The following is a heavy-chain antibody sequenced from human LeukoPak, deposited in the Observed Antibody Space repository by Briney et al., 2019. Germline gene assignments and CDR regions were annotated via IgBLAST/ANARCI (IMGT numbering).Heavy chain of an antibody. CDR3: ARDRGDGYNYYFDY. V-gene: IGHV1-18*01. CDR1: GYTFTNYG. D-gene: IGHD5-24*01. J-gene: IGHJ4*02. Sequence: ASVKVSCKASGYTFTNYGISWVRQAPGQGLEWMGWISAYNGNTNYAQKLQGRVTMTTDTSTSTAYMELRSLRSDDTAVYYCARDRGDGYNYYFDYWGQGTLVTVSS. CDR2: ISAYNGNT.